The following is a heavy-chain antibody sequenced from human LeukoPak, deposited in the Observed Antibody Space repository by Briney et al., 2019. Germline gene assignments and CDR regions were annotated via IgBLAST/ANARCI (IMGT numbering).Heavy chain of an antibody. D-gene: IGHD3-9*01. Sequence: GGPLRLSCAASGFTFSSYAMSWVRQAPGKGLEWVSAISGSGGSTYYADSVKGRFTISRDNSKNTLYLQMNSLRAEDTAVYYCAKDYDILTGYPTTFDYWGQGTLVTVSS. CDR1: GFTFSSYA. V-gene: IGHV3-23*01. J-gene: IGHJ4*02. CDR2: ISGSGGST. CDR3: AKDYDILTGYPTTFDY.